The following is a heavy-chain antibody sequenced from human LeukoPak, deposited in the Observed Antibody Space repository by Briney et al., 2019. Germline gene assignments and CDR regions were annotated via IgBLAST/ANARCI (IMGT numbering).Heavy chain of an antibody. Sequence: ASVKVSCKASGYTFTGYYFHWVRQAPGQGLEWMGWIDPKSGGINYAQKFQGRVTMTRDTSISTAYMEPSRLRSDDTAVYYCARDAIVGATGGDFFDYWGQGTLVTVSS. D-gene: IGHD1-26*01. V-gene: IGHV1-2*02. CDR3: ARDAIVGATGGDFFDY. J-gene: IGHJ4*02. CDR2: IDPKSGGI. CDR1: GYTFTGYY.